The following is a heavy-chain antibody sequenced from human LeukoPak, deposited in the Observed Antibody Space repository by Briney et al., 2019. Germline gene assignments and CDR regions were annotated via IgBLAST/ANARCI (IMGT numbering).Heavy chain of an antibody. CDR3: TTTPGPIFLVVVPAAVDAFDI. CDR2: IKSKTDGGTT. J-gene: IGHJ3*02. V-gene: IGHV3-15*01. Sequence: GGSLRLSCAASGFTFSNAWMSWVRQAPGKGLEWVGRIKSKTDGGTTDYAAPVKGRFTISRDDSKNTLYLQMNSLKTEDTAVYYCTTTPGPIFLVVVPAAVDAFDIWGQGTMVTVSS. CDR1: GFTFSNAW. D-gene: IGHD2-2*01.